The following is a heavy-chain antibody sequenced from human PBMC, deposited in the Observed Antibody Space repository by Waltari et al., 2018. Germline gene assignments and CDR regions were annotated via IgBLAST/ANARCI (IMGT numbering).Heavy chain of an antibody. CDR2: IWFDGSYK. CDR3: ARDKGGSMYYLDY. CDR1: EFTFSDYG. D-gene: IGHD3-10*01. V-gene: IGHV3-33*01. J-gene: IGHJ4*02. Sequence: QVHLLESGGGLVQPGGSLRLPCVASEFTFSDYGMHWVSQAPGKGLELVAVIWFDGSYKYYSEFVKGRFTISRDNSKNTLYLQMNGLRAEDTAIYYCARDKGGSMYYLDYWGQGTLVTVSS.